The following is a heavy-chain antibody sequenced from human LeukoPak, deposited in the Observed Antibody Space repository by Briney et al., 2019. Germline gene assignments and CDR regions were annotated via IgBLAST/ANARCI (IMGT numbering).Heavy chain of an antibody. Sequence: GESLKISCKGSGYSFTSYWIGWVRQMPGKGLEWMGLLYPGDSDTRYSPSFQGQVTISADKSIRTAYLQWSSLKASDTAMYYCATRDAWGYFDYWGQGTLVTVSS. D-gene: IGHD3-16*01. V-gene: IGHV5-51*01. J-gene: IGHJ4*02. CDR2: LYPGDSDT. CDR1: GYSFTSYW. CDR3: ATRDAWGYFDY.